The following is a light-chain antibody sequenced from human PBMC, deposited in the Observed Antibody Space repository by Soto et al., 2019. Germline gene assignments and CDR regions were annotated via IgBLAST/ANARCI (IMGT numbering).Light chain of an antibody. CDR1: QSLSSN. J-gene: IGKJ1*01. V-gene: IGKV3-20*01. CDR2: GAS. Sequence: EIVMTQSPATLSVSPGERATLSCRASQSLSSNLAWYQQKPGQAPRLLIYGASTRATGIPVRFSGSGSGTDFTLTISRLEPEDFAVYYCHQYGSSPTFGHGTKVE. CDR3: HQYGSSPT.